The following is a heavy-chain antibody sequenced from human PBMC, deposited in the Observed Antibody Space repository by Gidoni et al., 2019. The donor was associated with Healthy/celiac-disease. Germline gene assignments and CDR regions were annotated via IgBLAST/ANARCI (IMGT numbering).Heavy chain of an antibody. CDR1: GGAFSGYY. V-gene: IGHV4-34*01. CDR3: ARGSSGGICTNGVCSFLDY. CDR2: INHRGST. J-gene: IGHJ4*02. Sequence: QVQLQQWGAGLLKPSETLSLNCAVHGGAFSGYYWSWIRPPPGKGLEWIGEINHRGSTNYNPSLKSRVTISVDTSKNQFSLKLSSVTAADTAVYYCARGSSGGICTNGVCSFLDYWGQGTLVTVSS. D-gene: IGHD2-8*01.